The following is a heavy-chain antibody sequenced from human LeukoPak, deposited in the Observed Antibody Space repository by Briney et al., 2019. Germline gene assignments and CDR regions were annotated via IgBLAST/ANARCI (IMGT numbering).Heavy chain of an antibody. Sequence: GGSPKLSCAASGFTFSGSAMHWVRQASGKGLEWVGRIRSKANSYATAYAASVKGRFTISRDNSKNTLYLQMNSLRAEDTALYYCAKDQALSLSSSRALDYWGQGTLVTVSS. V-gene: IGHV3-73*01. CDR2: IRSKANSYAT. CDR1: GFTFSGSA. CDR3: AKDQALSLSSSRALDY. J-gene: IGHJ4*02. D-gene: IGHD2-2*01.